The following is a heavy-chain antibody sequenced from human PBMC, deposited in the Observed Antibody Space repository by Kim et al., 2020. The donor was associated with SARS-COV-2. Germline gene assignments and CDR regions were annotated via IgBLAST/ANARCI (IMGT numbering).Heavy chain of an antibody. CDR3: ARGHYDSSGYYYGLEDY. D-gene: IGHD3-22*01. CDR2: IIPIFGTA. Sequence: SVKVSCKASGGTFSSYAISWVRQAPGQGLEWMGGIIPIFGTANYAQKFQGRVTITADESTSTAYMELSSLRSEDTAVYYCARGHYDSSGYYYGLEDYWGQGTLVTVSS. CDR1: GGTFSSYA. J-gene: IGHJ4*02. V-gene: IGHV1-69*13.